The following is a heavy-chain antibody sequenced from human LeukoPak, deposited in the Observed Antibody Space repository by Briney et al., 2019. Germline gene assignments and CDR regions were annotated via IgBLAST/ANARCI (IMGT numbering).Heavy chain of an antibody. D-gene: IGHD6-13*01. J-gene: IGHJ4*02. CDR2: VRLDGSTT. Sequence: GGFLRLSCAPSGFTLSSYWMYWVRQAPGKGLVWVSLVRLDGSTTTYADSVKGRFTISRDNAKNSLYLQMNSLRVEDTAVYYCARGIQIDYWGQRTLVTVSS. CDR3: ARGIQIDY. V-gene: IGHV3-74*01. CDR1: GFTLSSYW.